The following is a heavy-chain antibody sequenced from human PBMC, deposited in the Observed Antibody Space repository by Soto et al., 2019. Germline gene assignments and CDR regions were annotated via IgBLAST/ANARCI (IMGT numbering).Heavy chain of an antibody. J-gene: IGHJ4*02. V-gene: IGHV3-74*01. CDR1: GFTFSSYW. D-gene: IGHD3-16*02. CDR3: ARDGSSSDYVWGSYRLVY. Sequence: PGGSLRLSCAASGFTFSSYWMHWVRQAPGKGLVWVSRINSDGSSTSYADSVKGRFTISRDNAKNTLHLQMNSRRAEDTAVYYCARDGSSSDYVWGSYRLVYWGQGTLVTVPS. CDR2: INSDGSST.